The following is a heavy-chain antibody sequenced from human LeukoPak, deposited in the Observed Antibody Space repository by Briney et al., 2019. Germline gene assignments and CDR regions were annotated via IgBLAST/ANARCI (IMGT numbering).Heavy chain of an antibody. J-gene: IGHJ5*02. V-gene: IGHV4-31*03. CDR3: ARVPPCSSTSCYDRYNWFDP. CDR1: GGSVSRGDYY. CDR2: INYRGST. Sequence: SETLSLTRTVSGGSVSRGDYYWSWIRQHPGKGLEWIGYINYRGSTYYNPSLKRRVTISLDTSENQFSLKLSSVTAADTAVYYCARVPPCSSTSCYDRYNWFDPWGQGILVTVSS. D-gene: IGHD2-2*01.